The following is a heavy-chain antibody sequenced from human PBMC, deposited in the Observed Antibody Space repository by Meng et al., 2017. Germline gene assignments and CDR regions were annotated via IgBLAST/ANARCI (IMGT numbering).Heavy chain of an antibody. J-gene: IGHJ4*02. V-gene: IGHV3-74*01. Sequence: EVQLVGAGGGLVQPGGSLRLSCAASGFSFSSSWMNWVRQPPGKGLMWVARINSDGTIANSADSVKGRFTISRDNAKNTLYLQMNSLRAEDTAVYYCLDEAPRSDYWGQGSLVTVSS. CDR3: LDEAPRSDY. D-gene: IGHD1-1*01. CDR2: INSDGTIA. CDR1: GFSFSSSW.